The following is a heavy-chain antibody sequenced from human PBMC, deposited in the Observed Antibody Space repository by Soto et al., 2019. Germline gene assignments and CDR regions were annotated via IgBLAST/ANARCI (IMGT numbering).Heavy chain of an antibody. J-gene: IGHJ5*01. CDR3: ARYPSGFVYSNLRSNWFDY. V-gene: IGHV3-21*01. Sequence: PGGSLRLSCAASGFTFSSYSMNWVRQAPGKGLEWVSSISSSSSYIYYADSVKGRFTISRDNAKNSLYLQMNSLRAEDTAVYYCARYPSGFVYSNLRSNWFDYWGQGTLVTVSS. CDR1: GFTFSSYS. D-gene: IGHD4-4*01. CDR2: ISSSSSYI.